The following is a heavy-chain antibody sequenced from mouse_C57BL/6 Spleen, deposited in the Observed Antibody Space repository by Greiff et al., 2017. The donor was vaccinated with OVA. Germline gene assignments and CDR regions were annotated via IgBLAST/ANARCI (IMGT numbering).Heavy chain of an antibody. D-gene: IGHD1-1*01. V-gene: IGHV1-69*01. CDR2: IDPSDSYT. J-gene: IGHJ1*03. CDR3: ARGTTVVARYFDV. Sequence: VQLQQPGAELVMPGASVKLSCKASGYTFTSYWMHWVKQRPGQGLEWIGEIDPSDSYTNYNQKFKGKSTLTVDKSSSTAYMQLSSLTSEDSAVYYCARGTTVVARYFDVWGTGTTVTVSS. CDR1: GYTFTSYW.